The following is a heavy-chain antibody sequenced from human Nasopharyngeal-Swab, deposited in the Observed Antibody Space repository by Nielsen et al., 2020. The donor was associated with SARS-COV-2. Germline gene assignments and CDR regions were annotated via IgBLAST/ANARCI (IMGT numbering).Heavy chain of an antibody. Sequence: VRQAPGKGLEWVAVISYDGSNKYYADSVKGRFTIPRDNSKNTLYLQMNSLRAEDTAVYYCARSGDYCSSTSCYLSDAFDIWGQGTMVTVSS. V-gene: IGHV3-30-3*01. CDR3: ARSGDYCSSTSCYLSDAFDI. J-gene: IGHJ3*02. CDR2: ISYDGSNK. D-gene: IGHD2-2*01.